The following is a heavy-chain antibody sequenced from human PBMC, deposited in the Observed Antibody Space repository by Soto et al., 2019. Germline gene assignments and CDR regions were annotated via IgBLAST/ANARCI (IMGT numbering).Heavy chain of an antibody. J-gene: IGHJ4*02. CDR2: IYWDDDK. D-gene: IGHD3-9*01. CDR3: AHRFDWYYFDY. V-gene: IGHV2-5*02. Sequence: QITLKASGPTLVKPTQTLTLTCTFSGFSLSTSGVGVGWIRQPPGKALEWLALIYWDDDKRYSPSLKTRLTIAKDTSKNQVVLTMTNMDPVDTATYYCAHRFDWYYFDYWGQGTLVTVSS. CDR1: GFSLSTSGVG.